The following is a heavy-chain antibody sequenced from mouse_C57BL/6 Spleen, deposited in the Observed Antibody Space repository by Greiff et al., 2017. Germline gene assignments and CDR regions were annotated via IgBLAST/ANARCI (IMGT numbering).Heavy chain of an antibody. CDR1: GFTFSSYG. D-gene: IGHD1-1*01. CDR2: ISSGGSYT. CDR3: ARPGGSGSFDY. J-gene: IGHJ2*01. Sequence: EVQLVESGGDLVKPGGSLKLSCAASGFTFSSYGMSWVRQTPDKRLEWVATISSGGSYTYYPDSVKGRFTISRDNAKNTLYLQMSSLKSEDTAMYYCARPGGSGSFDYWGQGTTLTVSS. V-gene: IGHV5-6*01.